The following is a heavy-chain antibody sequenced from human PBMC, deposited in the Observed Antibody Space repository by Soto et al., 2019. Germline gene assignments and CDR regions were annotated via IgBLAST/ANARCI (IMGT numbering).Heavy chain of an antibody. J-gene: IGHJ3*02. CDR2: TLYSGSP. Sequence: QVQLQESGPGLVTPSETLSLTCRVSGGSVGTGAYYWSWIRPPPGKGLEWIGYTLYSGSPNYNPSLQSLQSRRTISVDTSSNQFSLRLTSVTAADKALSYCARHYYYHRTFDIWGQGTLVTVSS. V-gene: IGHV4-61*08. D-gene: IGHD3-9*01. CDR1: GGSVGTGAYY. CDR3: ARHYYYHRTFDI.